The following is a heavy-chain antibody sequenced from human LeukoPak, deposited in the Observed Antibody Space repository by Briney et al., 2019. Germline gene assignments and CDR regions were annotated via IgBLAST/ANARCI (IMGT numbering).Heavy chain of an antibody. V-gene: IGHV3-30*18. D-gene: IGHD6-19*01. J-gene: IGHJ4*02. Sequence: GGSLRPSCAASGFTFSSYGMHWVRQAPGKGLEWVAVISYDGSNKYYADSVKGRFTISRDNSKNTLYLQMNSLRAEDTAVYYCAKSVAGTHFDYWGQGTLVTVSS. CDR3: AKSVAGTHFDY. CDR2: ISYDGSNK. CDR1: GFTFSSYG.